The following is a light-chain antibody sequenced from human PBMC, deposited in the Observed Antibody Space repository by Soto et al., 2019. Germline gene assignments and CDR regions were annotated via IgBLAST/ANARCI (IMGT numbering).Light chain of an antibody. V-gene: IGKV1-5*03. CDR1: QSIGSW. J-gene: IGKJ1*01. Sequence: DIQLTQSPSILSASVGDRVTITCRASQSIGSWLAWYQQKPGKAPNLLIFQTSNLESGVPSRFSGSGSGTEFTLTISSLHPDDFATYYCQQCNTYSTFGQGTKVETK. CDR3: QQCNTYST. CDR2: QTS.